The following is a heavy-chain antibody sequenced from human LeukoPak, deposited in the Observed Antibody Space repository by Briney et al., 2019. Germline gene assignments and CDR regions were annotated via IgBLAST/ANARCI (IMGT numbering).Heavy chain of an antibody. Sequence: PSETLSLTCAVSGGSISSGGYSWSWIRQPPGKGLEWIGYIYHSGSTYYNPSLKSRVTISVDRSKNQFSLKLSSVTAADTAVYYCARVRGATYDILTGYYISGGDNWFDPWGQGTLVTVSS. CDR1: GGSISSGGYS. V-gene: IGHV4-30-2*01. J-gene: IGHJ5*02. CDR2: IYHSGST. CDR3: ARVRGATYDILTGYYISGGDNWFDP. D-gene: IGHD3-9*01.